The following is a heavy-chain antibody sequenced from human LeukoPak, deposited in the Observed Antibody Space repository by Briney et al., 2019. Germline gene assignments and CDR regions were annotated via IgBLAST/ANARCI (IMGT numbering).Heavy chain of an antibody. CDR2: ISSSSSYI. V-gene: IGHV3-21*01. Sequence: AGGSLRLSCAASGFTFSSYSMNWVRQAPGKGLEWVSSISSSSSYIYYADSVKGRFTISRDNAKNSLYLQMNSLRAEDTAVYYCAKDPSSVYCSSTSCYGNYYYYMDVWGKGTTVTISS. D-gene: IGHD2-2*01. CDR3: AKDPSSVYCSSTSCYGNYYYYMDV. CDR1: GFTFSSYS. J-gene: IGHJ6*03.